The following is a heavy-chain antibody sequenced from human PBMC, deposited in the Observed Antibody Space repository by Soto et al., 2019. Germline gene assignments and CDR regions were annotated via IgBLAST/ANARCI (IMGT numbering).Heavy chain of an antibody. Sequence: ASVKVSCKASGYTFTSYGISWVRQAPGQGLEWMGWISAYNGNTNYAQKLQGRVTMTTDTSTSTAYMELRSLRSDDTAVYYCGRDPYDYGDYDLDYWGQGTLVTVSS. CDR3: GRDPYDYGDYDLDY. J-gene: IGHJ4*02. V-gene: IGHV1-18*01. CDR1: GYTFTSYG. CDR2: ISAYNGNT. D-gene: IGHD4-17*01.